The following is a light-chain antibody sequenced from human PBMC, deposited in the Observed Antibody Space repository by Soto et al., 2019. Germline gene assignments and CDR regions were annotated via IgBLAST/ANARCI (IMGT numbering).Light chain of an antibody. CDR1: QTISTW. CDR3: QQYDSYPYT. Sequence: DIQMTQSPSTLSASVGDRVTITCRASQTISTWLAWYQRKPGRAPKLLIYDASSLQSGGASRFSGSGSGTEFTLTSSSLLPDDFATYYCQQYDSYPYTFGQGTKLEIK. J-gene: IGKJ2*01. CDR2: DAS. V-gene: IGKV1-5*01.